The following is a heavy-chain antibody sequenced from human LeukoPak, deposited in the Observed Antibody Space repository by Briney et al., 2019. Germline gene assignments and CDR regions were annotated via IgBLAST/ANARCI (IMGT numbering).Heavy chain of an antibody. CDR1: GFTFSSYG. CDR2: IQYDGNNK. CDR3: AKGYSILRFLEWLFDY. J-gene: IGHJ4*02. V-gene: IGHV3-30*02. Sequence: GGSLRLSCAASGFTFSSYGMHWDRQAPGKGLEWGTFIQYDGNNKYYADSVKGRFTISRDNSKNTLYLQMNSLRAEDTAVYYCAKGYSILRFLEWLFDYWGQGTLVTVSS. D-gene: IGHD3-3*01.